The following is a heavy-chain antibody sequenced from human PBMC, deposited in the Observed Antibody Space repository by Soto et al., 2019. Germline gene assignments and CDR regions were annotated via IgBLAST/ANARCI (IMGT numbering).Heavy chain of an antibody. J-gene: IGHJ4*02. CDR2: IYQSGST. Sequence: SETLSLTCVVSGDSISSGGYSWTWIRQPPGKGLEWIGHIYQSGSTLYNPSLESRVTISVDKSKNQFSLELSSVTAADTAVYYCARDTRDGHYFEYWGQGILVTVSS. CDR1: GDSISSGGYS. CDR3: ARDTRDGHYFEY. V-gene: IGHV4-30-2*01. D-gene: IGHD1-26*01.